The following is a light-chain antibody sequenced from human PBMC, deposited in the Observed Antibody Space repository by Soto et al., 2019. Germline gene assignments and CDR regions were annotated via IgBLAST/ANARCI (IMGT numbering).Light chain of an antibody. V-gene: IGKV1-5*01. CDR1: QSISSW. CDR3: QQCASYPLT. CDR2: DAS. J-gene: IGKJ4*01. Sequence: DIPMTQSPSTLSASVGDRVAITCRASQSISSWLAWYQQKPGKAPKLLIYDASTLESGVPSRFSGSGSGTEFTLTISSLQPDDFATYYCQQCASYPLTFGGGTTLEI.